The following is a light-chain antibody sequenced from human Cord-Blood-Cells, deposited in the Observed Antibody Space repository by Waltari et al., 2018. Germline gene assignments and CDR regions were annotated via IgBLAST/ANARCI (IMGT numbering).Light chain of an antibody. CDR2: DVS. CDR1: SSDGGGYTY. V-gene: IGLV2-11*01. Sequence: QSALTQPRSVSGSPGQSVTISCTGTSSDGGGYTYVSWSQQHPGKAPKLMIYDVSKRPSGVPDRFSGSKSGNTASLTISGLQAEDEADYYCCSYAGSYTLFGGGTKLTVL. CDR3: CSYAGSYTL. J-gene: IGLJ2*01.